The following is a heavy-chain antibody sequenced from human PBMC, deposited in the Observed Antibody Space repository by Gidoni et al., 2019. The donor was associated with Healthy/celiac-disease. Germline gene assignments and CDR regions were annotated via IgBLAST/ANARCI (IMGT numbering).Heavy chain of an antibody. Sequence: EVQLVESGGGLVQPGRSLRLSCAASGFTFDDYAMHWVRQAPGKGLEWVSGISWNSGSIGYADSVKGRFTISRDNAKNSLYLQMNSLRAEDTALYYCAKEGDGYNFDYWGQGTLVTVSS. D-gene: IGHD5-12*01. CDR1: GFTFDDYA. J-gene: IGHJ4*02. CDR3: AKEGDGYNFDY. CDR2: ISWNSGSI. V-gene: IGHV3-9*01.